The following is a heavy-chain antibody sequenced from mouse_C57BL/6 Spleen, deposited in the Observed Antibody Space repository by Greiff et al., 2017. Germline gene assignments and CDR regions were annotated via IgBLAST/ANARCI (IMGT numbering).Heavy chain of an antibody. CDR2: ISSGSSTI. V-gene: IGHV5-17*01. D-gene: IGHD6-2*01. Sequence: EVHLVESGGGLVKPGGSLKLSCAASGFTFSDYGMHWVRQAPEKGLEWVAYISSGSSTIYYADTVKGRFTISRDNAKNTLLLHMTSLRSEETAMYYCAKFCVSYWYFDVWGTGTTVTVSS. J-gene: IGHJ1*03. CDR1: GFTFSDYG. CDR3: AKFCVSYWYFDV.